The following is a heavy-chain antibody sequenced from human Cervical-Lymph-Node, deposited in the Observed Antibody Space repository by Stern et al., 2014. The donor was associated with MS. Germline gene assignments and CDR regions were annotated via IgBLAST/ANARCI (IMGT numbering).Heavy chain of an antibody. D-gene: IGHD3-22*01. Sequence: EVQLVESGGGLVKPGGSLRLSCAASGFTFSSYSMNWVRQAPGKGLEWVSSVSSSSSYIYYADSVKGRFTISRDNAKNSLYLQMNSLRAEDTAVYYCARYQYYYDSSGFDYWGQGTLVTVSS. CDR1: GFTFSSYS. V-gene: IGHV3-21*01. J-gene: IGHJ4*02. CDR2: VSSSSSYI. CDR3: ARYQYYYDSSGFDY.